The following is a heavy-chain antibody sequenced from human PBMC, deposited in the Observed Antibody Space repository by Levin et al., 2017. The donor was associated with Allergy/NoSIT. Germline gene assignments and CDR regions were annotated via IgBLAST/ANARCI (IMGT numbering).Heavy chain of an antibody. D-gene: IGHD3-22*01. Sequence: SETLSLTCTVSGGSISSTSYSWGWIRQPPGKGLEWIGTIYYSGSTYYNPSLKSRVTISVDTSKNQFSLKVSSVTAADTAVYYCARDTRHYYDSSGYWRTSGKHWGQGTLVTVSS. CDR1: GGSISSTSYS. CDR2: IYYSGST. CDR3: ARDTRHYYDSSGYWRTSGKH. V-gene: IGHV4-39*07. J-gene: IGHJ1*01.